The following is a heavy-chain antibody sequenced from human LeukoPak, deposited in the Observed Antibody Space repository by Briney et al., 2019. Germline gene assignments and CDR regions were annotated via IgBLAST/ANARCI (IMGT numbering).Heavy chain of an antibody. V-gene: IGHV4-31*03. D-gene: IGHD3-10*01. Sequence: SETLSLTCTVSGGSISSANFYWNWIRQHPLPGKGLEWIGSIYFNGNTLYNPSLKSRLTISIDTSKNRFSLKVTSLTAADTAMYYCARDGECATPQWFAPGAQEPRFPV. CDR1: GGSISSANFY. J-gene: IGHJ5*02. CDR2: IYFNGNT. CDR3: ARDGECATPQWFAP.